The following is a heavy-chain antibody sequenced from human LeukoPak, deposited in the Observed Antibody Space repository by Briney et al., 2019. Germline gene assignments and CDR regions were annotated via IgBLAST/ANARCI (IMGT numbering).Heavy chain of an antibody. CDR3: ASIGLLWFGELLHPWGDFDY. CDR1: GGSISSYY. D-gene: IGHD3-10*01. V-gene: IGHV4-59*08. J-gene: IGHJ4*02. CDR2: IYYSGST. Sequence: SETLSLTCTVSGGSISSYYWSWIRQPPGKGLEWIGYIYYSGSTNYNPSLKSRVTISVDTSKNQFSLKLSSVTAADTAVYYCASIGLLWFGELLHPWGDFDYWGQGTLVTVSS.